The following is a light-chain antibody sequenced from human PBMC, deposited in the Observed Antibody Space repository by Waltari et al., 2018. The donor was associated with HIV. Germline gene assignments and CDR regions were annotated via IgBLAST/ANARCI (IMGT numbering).Light chain of an antibody. Sequence: QSVLTQPPSASGTPGQRVTISCSGSRSNLGSNYLYLYQQLPGTTPKLLIYRNNQRPSGVPDRFSGSKSGTSASLAISGLRSEDEADYYCAAWDDSLSGWVFGGGTKLTVL. V-gene: IGLV1-47*01. CDR3: AAWDDSLSGWV. CDR2: RNN. J-gene: IGLJ3*02. CDR1: RSNLGSNY.